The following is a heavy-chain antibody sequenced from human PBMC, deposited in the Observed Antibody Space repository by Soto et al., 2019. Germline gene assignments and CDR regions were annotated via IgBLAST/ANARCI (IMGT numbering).Heavy chain of an antibody. D-gene: IGHD5-12*01. J-gene: IGHJ6*02. Sequence: AASVKVSCKASGYTFTRSGISWVRQAPGQGLEWMGWISTYNGDTNYAQTFQGRVTMTTDTSTSTVYMELRSLRSDDTAFYYCAREGVAPYYYYGMDVWGQGTLVTVSS. CDR3: AREGVAPYYYYGMDV. CDR2: ISTYNGDT. CDR1: GYTFTRSG. V-gene: IGHV1-18*01.